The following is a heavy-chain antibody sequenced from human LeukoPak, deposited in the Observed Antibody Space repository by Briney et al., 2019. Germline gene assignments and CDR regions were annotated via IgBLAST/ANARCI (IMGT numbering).Heavy chain of an antibody. D-gene: IGHD6-6*01. J-gene: IGHJ4*02. V-gene: IGHV4-59*01. Sequence: SETLSLSCTVSGASISSYYWSWIRQPPGKGLEWIGYIYWIGSTNYNPSLNSRVTISIDRSRDQFSLQLRSVTAADTAVYFCARSPMELTSSSDHYFDYWSQGTLVTVSS. CDR1: GASISSYY. CDR2: IYWIGST. CDR3: ARSPMELTSSSDHYFDY.